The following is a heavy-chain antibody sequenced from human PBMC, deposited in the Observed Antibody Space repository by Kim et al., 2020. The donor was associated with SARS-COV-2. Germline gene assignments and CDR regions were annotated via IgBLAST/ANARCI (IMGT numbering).Heavy chain of an antibody. CDR1: GGSFSGYY. CDR3: ARVRPAAISFDY. D-gene: IGHD2-2*01. Sequence: SETLSLTCAVYGGSFSGYYWSWIRQPPGKGLEWIGEINHSGSTNYNPSLKSRVTISVDTSKNQFSLKLSSVTAADTAVYYCARVRPAAISFDYWGQGTLVTVSS. CDR2: INHSGST. V-gene: IGHV4-34*01. J-gene: IGHJ4*02.